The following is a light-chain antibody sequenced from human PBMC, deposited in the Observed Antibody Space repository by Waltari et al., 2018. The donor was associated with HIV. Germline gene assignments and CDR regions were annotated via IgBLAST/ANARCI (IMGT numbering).Light chain of an antibody. CDR2: EVT. CDR1: SSDVGGYDY. Sequence: QSALTQPLSASGSPGQSVTISCTGTSSDVGGYDYVSWYQQHPGKAPKLMLYEVTKRPSGGPDRFSGSKSGSTASLTVSGLQAEDEADYYCSSYAGSNNLIFGGGTKLTVL. V-gene: IGLV2-8*01. J-gene: IGLJ2*01. CDR3: SSYAGSNNLI.